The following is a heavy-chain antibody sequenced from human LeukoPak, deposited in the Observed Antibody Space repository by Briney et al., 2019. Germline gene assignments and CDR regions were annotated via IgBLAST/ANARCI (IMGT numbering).Heavy chain of an antibody. CDR1: GFTFSSYS. CDR2: ISSSSSTK. V-gene: IGHV3-48*02. J-gene: IGHJ3*02. D-gene: IGHD1-26*01. CDR3: ARKIVGVTSAFDI. Sequence: GGSLRLSCAASGFTFSSYSMNWVRQAPGKGLEWVSYISSSSSTKYYADSLKGRFTISRDNAKNSLYLQMHSLRDEDTAVYYCARKIVGVTSAFDIWGQGTMVTVSS.